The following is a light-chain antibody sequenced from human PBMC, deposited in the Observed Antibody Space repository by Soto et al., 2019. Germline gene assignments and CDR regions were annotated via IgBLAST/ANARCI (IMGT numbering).Light chain of an antibody. V-gene: IGKV1-5*03. CDR3: KHYNDNGT. CDR2: KAS. Sequence: DIQMTQSPSTLSASVGGRVTITCRASQSISSWLAWYQQKPGKAPKLLIYKASTLQSGVPSRFSGSGSGTEFTLAISSLQPDDSATYYRKHYNDNGTFSNGIKV. CDR1: QSISSW. J-gene: IGKJ1*01.